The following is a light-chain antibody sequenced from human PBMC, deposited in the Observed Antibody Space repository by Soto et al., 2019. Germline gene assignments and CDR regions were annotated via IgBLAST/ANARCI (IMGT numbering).Light chain of an antibody. Sequence: DIQVTQSPSSLSASVGDRVTITCRASQSISKYMNWYQQRPGKVPTLLVYGASHLQSVFPSRFSRSGSGTDFTLIISSLQPEESSTYYCQHSYGSLKMFGQGAKVEIK. CDR1: QSISKY. J-gene: IGKJ1*01. CDR2: GAS. CDR3: QHSYGSLKM. V-gene: IGKV1-39*01.